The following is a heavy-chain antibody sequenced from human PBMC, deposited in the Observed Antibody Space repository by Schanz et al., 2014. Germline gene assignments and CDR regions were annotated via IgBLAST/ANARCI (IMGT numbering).Heavy chain of an antibody. V-gene: IGHV3-33*01. J-gene: IGHJ4*02. CDR3: ARAHGNNWDGKGLDY. CDR1: GFTFSSYG. CDR2: IWNNGVTK. D-gene: IGHD1-1*01. Sequence: QVQLVESGGGVVQFGRSLRLSCVASGFTFSSYGMHWVRQAPGKGLEWVAVIWNNGVTKYYADSVRGRFTISRDNSKNTLYLQMNSLRADDAAVYFCARAHGNNWDGKGLDYWGQGTQVTVSS.